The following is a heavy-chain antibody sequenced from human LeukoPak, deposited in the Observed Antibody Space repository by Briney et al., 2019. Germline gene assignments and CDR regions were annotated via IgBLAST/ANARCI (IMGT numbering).Heavy chain of an antibody. V-gene: IGHV4-34*01. CDR1: GGSFSDYY. J-gene: IGHJ4*02. CDR2: INHSGST. CDR3: ARRHDSSGYYGFDY. D-gene: IGHD3-22*01. Sequence: SETLSLTCAVYGGSFSDYYRSWIRQPPGKGLEWIGEINHSGSTNYNPSLKSRVTISVDTSKNQFSLKLSSVTAADTAVYYCARRHDSSGYYGFDYWGQGILVTVSS.